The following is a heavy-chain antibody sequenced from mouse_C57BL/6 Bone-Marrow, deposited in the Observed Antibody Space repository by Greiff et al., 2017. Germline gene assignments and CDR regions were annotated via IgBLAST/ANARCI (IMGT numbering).Heavy chain of an antibody. V-gene: IGHV1-77*01. CDR2: IGPGSGST. J-gene: IGHJ4*01. CDR3: ARWEGYEGHYYAMDY. CDR1: GYTFTDYY. D-gene: IGHD2-3*01. Sequence: VKLMESGAELVKPGASVKISCKASGYTFTDYYINWVKQRPGQGLEWIGKIGPGSGSTYYNEKFKGKATLTADKSSSTSYMQLSSLTSEDSAVYCCARWEGYEGHYYAMDYWGQGTAVTGSS.